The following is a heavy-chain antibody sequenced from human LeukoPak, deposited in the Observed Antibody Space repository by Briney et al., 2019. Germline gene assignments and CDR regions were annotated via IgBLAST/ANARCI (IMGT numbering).Heavy chain of an antibody. D-gene: IGHD5-24*01. CDR1: GFTFSSYG. CDR3: AKDREMATISGEDDY. J-gene: IGHJ4*02. V-gene: IGHV3-23*01. Sequence: GGSLRLSCAASGFTFSSYGMSWVRQAPGKGLEWVSAISGSGGSTYYADSVKGRFTISRDNSKNTLYLQMNSLRAEDTAVYYCAKDREMATISGEDDYWGQGTLVTVSS. CDR2: ISGSGGST.